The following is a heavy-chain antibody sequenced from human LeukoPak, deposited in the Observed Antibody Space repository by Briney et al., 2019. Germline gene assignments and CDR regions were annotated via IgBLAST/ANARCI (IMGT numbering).Heavy chain of an antibody. J-gene: IGHJ4*02. D-gene: IGHD2-15*01. CDR3: ARVVASTSIDS. V-gene: IGHV4-38-2*02. CDR2: IFHSGRV. CDR1: AYSISSGYF. Sequence: SETLSLICTVSAYSISSGYFWGWIRQPPVKGPEWIGSIFHSGRVYYNPSLQSRVTISVDPSTNRFSLKLTSVTGADTAFYFCARVVASTSIDSWGQGTLVTVSS.